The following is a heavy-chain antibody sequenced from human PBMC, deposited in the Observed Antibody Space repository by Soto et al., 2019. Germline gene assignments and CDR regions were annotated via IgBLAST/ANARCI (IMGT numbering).Heavy chain of an antibody. Sequence: GASVKVSCKSSGGTFSSHSINWVRQAPGQGLEWMGGIIPIFGPANFAKNFQGRVTITADESTTTAYMELSSLTSEDTAAYYCATGSFTSTGGRIGYHYNAMDVWGQGTTVTVSS. D-gene: IGHD1-1*01. CDR3: ATGSFTSTGGRIGYHYNAMDV. CDR1: GGTFSSHS. V-gene: IGHV1-69*13. CDR2: IIPIFGPA. J-gene: IGHJ6*02.